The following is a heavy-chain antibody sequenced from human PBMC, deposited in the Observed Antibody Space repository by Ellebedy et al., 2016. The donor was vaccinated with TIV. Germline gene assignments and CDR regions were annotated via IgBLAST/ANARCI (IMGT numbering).Heavy chain of an antibody. CDR2: VNPKSGNT. D-gene: IGHD3/OR15-3a*01. CDR3: VRVGSPVWPARFGPWFAS. CDR1: GYNFIDYY. Sequence: AASVKVSCKTSGYNFIDYYIYWMRQAPGQGFAWMGWVNPKSGNTRYAQSFRGRVTMTGDTSISTAYMELTSLTSDDTALYFCVRVGSPVWPARFGPWFASWGQGTLVTVSS. V-gene: IGHV1-2*02. J-gene: IGHJ5*01.